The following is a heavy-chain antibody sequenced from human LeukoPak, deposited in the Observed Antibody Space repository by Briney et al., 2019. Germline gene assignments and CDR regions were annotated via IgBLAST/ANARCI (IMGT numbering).Heavy chain of an antibody. CDR2: IYYSGST. V-gene: IGHV4-59*01. Sequence: PSETLSLTCTVSGVSISSYYWSWIRQPPGKGLEWIGYIYYSGSTNYNPSLKSRVTISVDTSKNQFSLKLSSVTAADTAVYYCARVAVAGGALYYYYYGMDVWGQGTTVTVSS. D-gene: IGHD6-19*01. J-gene: IGHJ6*02. CDR3: ARVAVAGGALYYYYYGMDV. CDR1: GVSISSYY.